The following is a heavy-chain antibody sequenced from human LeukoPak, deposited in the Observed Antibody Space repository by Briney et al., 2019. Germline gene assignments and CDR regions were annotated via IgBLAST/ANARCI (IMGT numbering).Heavy chain of an antibody. CDR3: ARDNYSGSRYFDH. J-gene: IGHJ4*02. CDR1: GFAFSSYE. Sequence: GGSLRLSCAASGFAFSSYEMSWVRQAPGKGLEWVSYISSSGRTMYYADSVKGRFTVSRDNAMNSLYLQMNSLRAEDTAIYYCARDNYSGSRYFDHWGQGTLVTVSS. D-gene: IGHD1-26*01. V-gene: IGHV3-48*03. CDR2: ISSSGRTM.